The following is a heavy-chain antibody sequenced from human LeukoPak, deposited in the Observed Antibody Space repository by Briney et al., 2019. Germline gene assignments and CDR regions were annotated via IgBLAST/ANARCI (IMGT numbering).Heavy chain of an antibody. D-gene: IGHD3-3*01. CDR1: GYSICSGYY. CDR2: IYHSGST. J-gene: IGHJ4*02. Sequence: SETLSLTCAVSGYSICSGYYWGWIRQPPGKGLEWIGSIYHSGSTYYNPSLKSRVTISVDTSKNQFSLKLSSVTAADTAVYYCARHVNTDYDFWSGYPSYYFDYWGQGTLVTVSS. CDR3: ARHVNTDYDFWSGYPSYYFDY. V-gene: IGHV4-38-2*01.